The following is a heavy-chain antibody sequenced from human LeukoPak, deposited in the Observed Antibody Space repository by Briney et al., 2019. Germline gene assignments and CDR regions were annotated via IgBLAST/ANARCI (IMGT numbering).Heavy chain of an antibody. CDR1: GFTFSSYS. D-gene: IGHD3-10*01. V-gene: IGHV3-48*02. Sequence: GGSLRLSCAASGFTFSSYSMHWVRQAPGKGLEWVSHISRSSSDIYYADSVKGRFTISRDTAKNSLYLKMNSLRDADTAMYYCVRGGFDCWGQGTLVTVSS. CDR3: VRGGFDC. CDR2: ISRSSSDI. J-gene: IGHJ4*02.